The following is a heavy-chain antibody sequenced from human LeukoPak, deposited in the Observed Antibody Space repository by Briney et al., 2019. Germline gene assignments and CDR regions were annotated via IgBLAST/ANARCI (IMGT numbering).Heavy chain of an antibody. J-gene: IGHJ6*02. CDR1: GYTFTGYY. CDR2: INPNSGGT. D-gene: IGHD2-21*02. V-gene: IGHV1-2*02. CDR3: ARAVVVTAIPENYYYGMDV. Sequence: ASVKVSCKASGYTFTGYYMHWVRQAPGQGLEWMGWINPNSGGTNYAQKFQGRVTMTRDTSISTAYMELSRLRSDDTAVYYCARAVVVTAIPENYYYGMDVWGQGTTVTVSS.